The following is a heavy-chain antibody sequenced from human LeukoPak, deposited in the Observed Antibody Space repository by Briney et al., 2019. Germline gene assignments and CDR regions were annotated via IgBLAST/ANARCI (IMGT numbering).Heavy chain of an antibody. J-gene: IGHJ4*02. CDR3: ARVLNVPKLIDS. D-gene: IGHD3-10*02. CDR1: GSSITSTYY. CDR2: VFQLQTVRT. V-gene: IGHV4-38-2*02. Sequence: SETLSLTCTVSGSSITSTYYWAWFRQPPGKGLEWIETVFQLQTVRTFNNPSLESRVTMSLDTSQNQFSLNLTSVTAADTALYFCARVLNVPKLIDSWGQGTLVTVSS.